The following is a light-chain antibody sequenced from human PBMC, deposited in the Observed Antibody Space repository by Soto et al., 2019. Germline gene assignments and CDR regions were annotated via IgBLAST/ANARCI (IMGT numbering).Light chain of an antibody. V-gene: IGLV1-44*01. Sequence: QSVLNQPPSASGTPGQRVTISCSGSSSNIGSNTVNWYQQLPGTAPKLLIYSNNQRPSGVPDRFSGSKSGTSASLAISGLQSEDEADYYCAAWDDSLSGWVFGGGTKLTVL. CDR3: AAWDDSLSGWV. CDR2: SNN. CDR1: SSNIGSNT. J-gene: IGLJ3*02.